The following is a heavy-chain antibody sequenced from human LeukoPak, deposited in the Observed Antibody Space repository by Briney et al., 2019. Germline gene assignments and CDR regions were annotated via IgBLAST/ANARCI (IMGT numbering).Heavy chain of an antibody. Sequence: GASVKVSCKASGYTFTSYYMHWVRQAPGQGLEWMGLINPSGGSTTYAQKFQGRVTMTSDTSTTTVYMELSGLRYEDTAVYYCAREWALSGTGSIGCPYWGQGTLVTVSS. J-gene: IGHJ4*02. CDR3: AREWALSGTGSIGCPY. CDR2: INPSGGST. D-gene: IGHD3-10*01. CDR1: GYTFTSYY. V-gene: IGHV1-46*01.